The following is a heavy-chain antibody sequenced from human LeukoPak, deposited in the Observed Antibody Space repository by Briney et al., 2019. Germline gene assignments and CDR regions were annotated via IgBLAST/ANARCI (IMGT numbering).Heavy chain of an antibody. Sequence: TSETLSLTCTVSGGSISNYYWTWIRQPPGKGLEWIGYVYYSGSTNYNPSLKSRVTISVDTSKNQFSLKLSSVTAADTAVYYCARSKYHLLYWGQGTLVTVST. CDR2: VYYSGST. D-gene: IGHD2-2*01. V-gene: IGHV4-59*01. CDR1: GGSISNYY. CDR3: ARSKYHLLY. J-gene: IGHJ4*02.